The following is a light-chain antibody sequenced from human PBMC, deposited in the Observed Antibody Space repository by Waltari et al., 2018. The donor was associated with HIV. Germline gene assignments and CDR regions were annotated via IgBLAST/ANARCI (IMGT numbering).Light chain of an antibody. J-gene: IGLJ2*01. CDR1: TSNIGTNY. CDR2: DNN. CDR3: GTWDTSLSAGL. Sequence: QSVLTPPPSVSAAPGQRVTIPCSGSTSNIGTNYVSWYQQFPGTAPKLLIYDNNHRSSGIPDRFSGSKSGTSATLAITGLQTEDEADYYCGTWDTSLSAGLFGGGTKVTVL. V-gene: IGLV1-51*01.